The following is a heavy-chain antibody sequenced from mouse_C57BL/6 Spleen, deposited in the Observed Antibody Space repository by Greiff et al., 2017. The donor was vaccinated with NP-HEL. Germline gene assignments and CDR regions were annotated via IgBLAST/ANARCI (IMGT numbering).Heavy chain of an antibody. J-gene: IGHJ4*01. CDR1: GFSLTSYA. V-gene: IGHV2-9-1*01. CDR3: ARNWAGLYYYAMDY. CDR2: IWTGGGT. Sequence: LVAPSQSLSITCTVSGFSLTSYAISWVRQPPGKGLEWLGVIWTGGGTNYNSALKSRLSISKDNSKSQVFLKMNSLQTDDTARYYCARNWAGLYYYAMDYWGQGTSVTVSS. D-gene: IGHD6-5*01.